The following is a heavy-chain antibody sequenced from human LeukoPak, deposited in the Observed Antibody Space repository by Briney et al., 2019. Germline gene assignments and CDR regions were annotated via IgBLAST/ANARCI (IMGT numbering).Heavy chain of an antibody. Sequence: ASVPVSCKASGHTFTGYYMHWVRQAPGQGLEWMGWINCNSGGTSYAQIFQGRVTMTRDTSINTAYMEMSRLGSDTTAVYLRAREVAAGPNRHFDYWRQGTLVTVSS. V-gene: IGHV1-2*02. CDR2: INCNSGGT. CDR1: GHTFTGYY. D-gene: IGHD6-6*01. J-gene: IGHJ4*02. CDR3: AREVAAGPNRHFDY.